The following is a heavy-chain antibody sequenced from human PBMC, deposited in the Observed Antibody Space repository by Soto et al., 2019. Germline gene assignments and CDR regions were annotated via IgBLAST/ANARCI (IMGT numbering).Heavy chain of an antibody. Sequence: QVQLQESGPGLVKPSQTLSLTCTVSGGSISSGGYYWSWIRQHPGKGLEWIGYIYYSGSTYYNPYLKSRVTIAVDTSKNQFSLKLSSVTAADTAVYYCARELDGDYVGTGWFDPWGQGTLVTVSS. V-gene: IGHV4-31*03. CDR3: ARELDGDYVGTGWFDP. D-gene: IGHD4-17*01. CDR1: GGSISSGGYY. J-gene: IGHJ5*02. CDR2: IYYSGST.